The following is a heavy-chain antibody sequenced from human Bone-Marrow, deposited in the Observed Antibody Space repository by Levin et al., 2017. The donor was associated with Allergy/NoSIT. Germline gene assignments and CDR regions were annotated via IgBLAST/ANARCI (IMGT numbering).Heavy chain of an antibody. CDR1: GFSVRNNY. J-gene: IGHJ3*02. CDR2: IYSDSSST. Sequence: GESLKISCAASGFSVRNNYMSWVRQAPGKGLEWVAVIYSDSSSTHYTGSVKGRFTISRDNSKNTLFLQMDSLRDEDTGVYYCARYCSTSSCYFDAFDIWGPGAMVTVSS. CDR3: ARYCSTSSCYFDAFDI. D-gene: IGHD2-2*01. V-gene: IGHV3-53*01.